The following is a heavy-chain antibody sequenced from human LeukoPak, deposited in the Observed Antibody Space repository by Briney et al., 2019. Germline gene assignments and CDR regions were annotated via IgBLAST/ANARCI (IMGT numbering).Heavy chain of an antibody. V-gene: IGHV4-34*01. J-gene: IGHJ4*02. CDR2: INHSGST. CDR3: ARRSYGFISFDY. D-gene: IGHD5-18*01. Sequence: SETLSLTCAVYGGSFSAYYWNWIRQPPGKGLEWIGEINHSGSTNYNPSLKSRVTISVDTSKNQFSLKLSSVTAADTAVYYCARRSYGFISFDYWGQGTLVTVSS. CDR1: GGSFSAYY.